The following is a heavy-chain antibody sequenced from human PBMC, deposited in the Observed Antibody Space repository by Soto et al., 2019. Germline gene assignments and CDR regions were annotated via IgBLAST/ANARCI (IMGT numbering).Heavy chain of an antibody. CDR2: INPSGST. J-gene: IGHJ6*02. CDR3: ARAITYYYYGMDV. Sequence: PSETLSLTCGVNDGSLNGYFWSWIRQSPGKGLEWIGEINPSGSTSHNPSLKSRVTLSIDTSKNQFPLRLSSVTAADTAVYYCARAITYYYYGMDVWGQGTTVTVSS. V-gene: IGHV4-34*01. CDR1: DGSLNGYF. D-gene: IGHD5-12*01.